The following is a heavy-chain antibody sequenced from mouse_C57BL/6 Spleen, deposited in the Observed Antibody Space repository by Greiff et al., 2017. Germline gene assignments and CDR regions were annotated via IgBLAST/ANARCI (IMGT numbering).Heavy chain of an antibody. CDR1: GYAFSSSW. CDR3: ARSGKPSFDY. V-gene: IGHV1-82*01. CDR2: IYPGDGDT. D-gene: IGHD2-1*01. Sequence: QVQLQQSGPELVKPGASVKISCKASGYAFSSSWMNWVKQRPGKGLEWIGRIYPGDGDTNYNGKFKGKATLTADKSSSTAYMQLSSLTSEDSAVXFCARSGKPSFDYWGQGTTLTVSS. J-gene: IGHJ2*01.